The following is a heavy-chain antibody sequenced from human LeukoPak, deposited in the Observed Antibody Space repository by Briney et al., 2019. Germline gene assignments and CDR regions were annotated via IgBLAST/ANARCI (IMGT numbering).Heavy chain of an antibody. J-gene: IGHJ2*01. CDR3: ARGGYSYGPPDWYFDL. V-gene: IGHV3-30*04. Sequence: GRSLRLSCAASGFTFSSYAMHWVRQAPGKGLEWVAVISYDGSNKYYADSVKGRFTISRDNSKNTLYLQMNSLSAEDTAVYYCARGGYSYGPPDWYFDLWGRGTLVTVSS. CDR1: GFTFSSYA. D-gene: IGHD5-18*01. CDR2: ISYDGSNK.